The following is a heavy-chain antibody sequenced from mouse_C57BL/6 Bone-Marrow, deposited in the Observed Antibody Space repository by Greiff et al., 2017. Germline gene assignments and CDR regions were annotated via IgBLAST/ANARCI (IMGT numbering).Heavy chain of an antibody. Sequence: QVQLQQPGAELVRPGSSVKLSCKASGYTFTSYWMHWVKQRPIQGLEWIGNIDPSDSDTHYNQKFKDKATLTVDKSSSTAYMQLSSLTSEYSAVYYCAREHGYFEVWGTGTTVTVSS. CDR3: AREHGYFEV. CDR1: GYTFTSYW. J-gene: IGHJ1*03. V-gene: IGHV1-52*01. CDR2: IDPSDSDT.